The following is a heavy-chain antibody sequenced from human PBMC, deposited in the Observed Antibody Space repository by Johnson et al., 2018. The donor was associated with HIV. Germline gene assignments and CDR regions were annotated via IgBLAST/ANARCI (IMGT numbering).Heavy chain of an antibody. CDR3: AKAESNYGRAFDI. CDR2: ISWAGVGT. V-gene: IGHV3-43*01. CDR1: GFIFDDYT. J-gene: IGHJ3*02. Sequence: VQLVESGGAVVQPGGSLRLSCAASGFIFDDYTMHWVRQAPWKGLEWVSLISWAGVGTYYADSVKGRFTVSRDNRKNSLYLQMNSLRTEDTALYYCAKAESNYGRAFDIWGQGTMVTVSS. D-gene: IGHD5-24*01.